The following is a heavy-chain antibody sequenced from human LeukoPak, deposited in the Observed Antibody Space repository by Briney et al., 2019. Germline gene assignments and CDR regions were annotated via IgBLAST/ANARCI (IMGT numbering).Heavy chain of an antibody. J-gene: IGHJ4*02. CDR1: GFTFDDYA. D-gene: IGHD6-13*01. V-gene: IGHV3-9*01. Sequence: GGSLRLSCAASGFTFDDYAMHWVRQAPGKGLEWVSGISWNSGSIGYADSVKGRFTISRDNAKNSLYLQMNSLRAEDTALYYCAKVRSSWSPYFDYWGQGTLVTVSS. CDR3: AKVRSSWSPYFDY. CDR2: ISWNSGSI.